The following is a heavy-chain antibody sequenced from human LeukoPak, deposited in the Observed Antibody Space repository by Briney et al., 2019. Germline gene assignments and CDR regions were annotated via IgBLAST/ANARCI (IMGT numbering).Heavy chain of an antibody. CDR1: GYDFTSVG. CDR3: ARAGPGSGWYFDY. V-gene: IGHV1-18*01. J-gene: IGHJ4*02. Sequence: ASVKVSCKASGYDFTSVGITWVRRAPGQGLEWMRWISPYNGNTRYAQKFQGRVAMTTDTSTTTAYMELRGLRFNDTAVYYCARAGPGSGWYFDYWGQGTLVTVSS. D-gene: IGHD6-19*01. CDR2: ISPYNGNT.